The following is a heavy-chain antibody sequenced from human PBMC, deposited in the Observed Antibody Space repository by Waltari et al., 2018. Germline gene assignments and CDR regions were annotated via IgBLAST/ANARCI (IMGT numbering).Heavy chain of an antibody. D-gene: IGHD3-16*02. CDR2: IYYSGST. CDR1: GGSISSSSYY. J-gene: IGHJ3*02. Sequence: QLQLQESGPGLVKPSETLSLTCTVSGGSISSSSYYWGWIRQPPGKGLEWIGSIYYSGSTYYNPSLKSRVTISVDTSKNQFSLKLNSVTAADTAVYYCARTYYDYVWGSYRQGAFDIWGQGTMVTVSS. V-gene: IGHV4-39*01. CDR3: ARTYYDYVWGSYRQGAFDI.